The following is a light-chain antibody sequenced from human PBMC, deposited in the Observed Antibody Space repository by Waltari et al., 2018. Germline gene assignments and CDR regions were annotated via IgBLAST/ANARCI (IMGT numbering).Light chain of an antibody. Sequence: IQMTQSPSTLSASVGDRVIFSCRASQSISKWLTWFQQKQGKAPKLLIYKASTLESGVPSRFSGSGSGTEFTLTISSLQPDDFATYYCQQYNSYSLLSFGGGTKVEIK. CDR3: QQYNSYSLLS. CDR1: QSISKW. J-gene: IGKJ4*01. V-gene: IGKV1-5*03. CDR2: KAS.